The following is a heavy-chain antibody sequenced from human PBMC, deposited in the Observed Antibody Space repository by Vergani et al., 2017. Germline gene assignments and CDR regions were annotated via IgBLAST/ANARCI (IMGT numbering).Heavy chain of an antibody. CDR1: GFTFRICG. D-gene: IGHD3-22*01. CDR2: IRYDGTKR. J-gene: IGHJ1*01. CDR3: TKAGQYDSDNFHDS. V-gene: IGHV3-30*02. Sequence: QVHLVESGGCVVQPGGSLRLSCIASGFTFRICGMHWVRQAPGKGLEWVAFIRYDGTKRFYGDSVKGRFTIVRDNSQTTVFLQMNSLRADDSAVYYCTKAGQYDSDNFHDSWGQGALVTVAS.